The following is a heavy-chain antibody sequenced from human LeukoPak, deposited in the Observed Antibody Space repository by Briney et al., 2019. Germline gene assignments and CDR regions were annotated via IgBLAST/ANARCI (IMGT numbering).Heavy chain of an antibody. Sequence: SETLSLTCTVSGGSISSGGYYWSWIRQPPGKGLEWIGEINHSGSTNYNPSLKSRVTISVDTSKNQFSLKLSSVTAADTAVYYCASSSLVVPAAAKYYYYGMDVWGQGTTVTVSS. V-gene: IGHV4-39*07. D-gene: IGHD2-2*01. CDR2: INHSGST. CDR1: GGSISSGGYY. J-gene: IGHJ6*02. CDR3: ASSSLVVPAAAKYYYYGMDV.